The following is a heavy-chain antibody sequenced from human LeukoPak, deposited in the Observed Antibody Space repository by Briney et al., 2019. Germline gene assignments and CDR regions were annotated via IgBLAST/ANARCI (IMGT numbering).Heavy chain of an antibody. CDR1: GFTFSSYW. CDR3: AKEDYVWGSYRYMPRGNDY. Sequence: GGSLRLSCAASGFTFSSYWMHWVSRINSDGSSTSYADSVKGRFTISRDNSKNTLYLQMNSLRAEDTAVYYCAKEDYVWGSYRYMPRGNDYWGQGTLVTVSS. CDR2: INSDGSST. V-gene: IGHV3-74*01. D-gene: IGHD3-16*02. J-gene: IGHJ4*02.